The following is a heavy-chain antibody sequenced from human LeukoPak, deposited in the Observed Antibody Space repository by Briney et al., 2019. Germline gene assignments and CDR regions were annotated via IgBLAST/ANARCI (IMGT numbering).Heavy chain of an antibody. J-gene: IGHJ5*02. CDR3: TRDTPRGRYDILTGYYTNSWFDP. CDR1: GFTFRSSW. Sequence: PGGSLRLSCAASGFTFRSSWMSWVRQSPGKGLEWVANIKQDETEKYYVDSVKGRFTISRDNAKSSLYLQMNSLRAEGTAVYYCTRDTPRGRYDILTGYYTNSWFDPWGQGTLVTVSS. CDR2: IKQDETEK. V-gene: IGHV3-7*01. D-gene: IGHD3-9*01.